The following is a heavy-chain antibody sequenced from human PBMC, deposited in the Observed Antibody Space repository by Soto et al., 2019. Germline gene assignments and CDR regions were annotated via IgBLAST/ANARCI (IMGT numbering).Heavy chain of an antibody. J-gene: IGHJ4*02. D-gene: IGHD3-22*01. CDR3: AKDSPESLYYDSSGYYDTY. V-gene: IGHV3-23*01. Sequence: PGGSLRLSCAASGFTFSSYAMSWVRQAPGKGLEWVSAISGSGGSTYYADSVKGRFTISRDNSKNTLYLQMNSLRAEDTAVYYCAKDSPESLYYDSSGYYDTYWGQGTLVTVSS. CDR1: GFTFSSYA. CDR2: ISGSGGST.